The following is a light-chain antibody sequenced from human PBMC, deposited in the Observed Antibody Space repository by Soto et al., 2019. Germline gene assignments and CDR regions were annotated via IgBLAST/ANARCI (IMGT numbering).Light chain of an antibody. CDR1: QTISSW. J-gene: IGKJ1*01. CDR3: QHYNRYSEA. Sequence: DIQMTQSPSTLSGSVGDRVTITCRASQTISSWWAWYQQKPGKAPKLLIYKASTLKSGVPSRFSGSGSGTEFTLTISSLQPDDFAAYYCQHYNRYSEAFGQGTKVELK. CDR2: KAS. V-gene: IGKV1-5*03.